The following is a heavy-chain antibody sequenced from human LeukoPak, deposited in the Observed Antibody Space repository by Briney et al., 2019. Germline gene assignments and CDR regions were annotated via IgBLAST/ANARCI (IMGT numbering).Heavy chain of an antibody. D-gene: IGHD3-16*02. J-gene: IGHJ2*01. Sequence: PSETLSLTCAVYGGSFSGYYWSWIRQPPGKGPEWIGEINHSGSTNYNPSLKSRVTISVDTSKNQFSLKLSSVTAADTAVYYCARGQDYDYVWGSYRWYFDLWGRGTPVTVSS. CDR3: ARGQDYDYVWGSYRWYFDL. CDR1: GGSFSGYY. CDR2: INHSGST. V-gene: IGHV4-34*01.